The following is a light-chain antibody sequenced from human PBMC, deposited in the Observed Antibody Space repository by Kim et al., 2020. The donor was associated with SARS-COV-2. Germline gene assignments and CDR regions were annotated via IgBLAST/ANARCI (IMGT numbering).Light chain of an antibody. CDR2: DTS. Sequence: PGGTATPTCGGSTGAVTSGHYPYWSQQPPSQAHRTLNYDTSKKQSLTPARFSGYLLGGKAALTLSDAQPEDEAEYYCLLSCSDARVFGTGTKVTVL. CDR3: LLSCSDARV. J-gene: IGLJ1*01. V-gene: IGLV7-46*01. CDR1: TGAVTSGHY.